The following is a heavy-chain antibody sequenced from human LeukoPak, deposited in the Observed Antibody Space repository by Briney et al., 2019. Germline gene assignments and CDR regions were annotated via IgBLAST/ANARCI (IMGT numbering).Heavy chain of an antibody. J-gene: IGHJ5*02. CDR1: GGTFSSYA. Sequence: ASVKVSCKASGGTFSSYAISWVRQAPGQGLEWMGGIIPIFGTANYAQKFQGRVTITADESTSTAYMELSSLRSEDTAVYYCARSDCSSTSCYGSRWYNWFDPWGQGTLVTVSS. CDR2: IIPIFGTA. V-gene: IGHV1-69*13. D-gene: IGHD2-2*01. CDR3: ARSDCSSTSCYGSRWYNWFDP.